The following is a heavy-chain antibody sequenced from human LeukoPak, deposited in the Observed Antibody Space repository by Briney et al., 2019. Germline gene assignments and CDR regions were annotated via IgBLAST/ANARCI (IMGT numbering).Heavy chain of an antibody. D-gene: IGHD3-16*01. V-gene: IGHV3-30*02. CDR2: IRYDGSSK. CDR1: GFTFSSYC. Sequence: TGGSLRLSCAASGFTFSSYCMHGVRQAPGKGLEWVAFIRYDGSSKYYADSVKGRFTISRDNSKNTLYLQMNSLRAEDTAVYYCAKDLHLRSGGGVPLGYWGQGTLVTVSS. CDR3: AKDLHLRSGGGVPLGY. J-gene: IGHJ4*02.